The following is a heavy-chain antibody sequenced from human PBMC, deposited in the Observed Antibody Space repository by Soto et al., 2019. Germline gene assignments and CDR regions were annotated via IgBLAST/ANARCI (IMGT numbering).Heavy chain of an antibody. V-gene: IGHV1-69*13. Sequence: GASVKVSCKASGGTFSSYAISWVRQAPGQGLEWMGGIIPIFGTANYAQKFQGRVTITADESTSTAYMELSSLRSEDTAVYYCARVSRSSSWYNYYYYGMDVWGQGTTVTVS. CDR3: ARVSRSSSWYNYYYYGMDV. CDR1: GGTFSSYA. J-gene: IGHJ6*02. D-gene: IGHD6-13*01. CDR2: IIPIFGTA.